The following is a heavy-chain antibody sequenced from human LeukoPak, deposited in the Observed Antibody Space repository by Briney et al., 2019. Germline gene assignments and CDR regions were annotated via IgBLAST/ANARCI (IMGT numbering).Heavy chain of an antibody. V-gene: IGHV3-23*01. CDR1: GFTFSNYA. CDR3: AKDSAKKYDDY. Sequence: GGSLRLSCVGSGFTFSNYAMGWVRQAPGKGLEWVSGISGSDGSTNYADSVKGRFTISRENSKNTLYLQMNSLRAEDTAVYYCAKDSAKKYDDYWGQGTLVTVSS. D-gene: IGHD2/OR15-2a*01. CDR2: ISGSDGST. J-gene: IGHJ4*02.